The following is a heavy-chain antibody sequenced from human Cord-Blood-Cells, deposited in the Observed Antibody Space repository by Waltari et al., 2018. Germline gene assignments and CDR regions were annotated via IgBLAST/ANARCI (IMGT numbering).Heavy chain of an antibody. V-gene: IGHV4-34*01. CDR3: ARGVTVTRNAFDI. D-gene: IGHD4-4*01. CDR2: INHSGST. Sequence: QVQLQQWGAGLLKPSETLSLTCAVYGGSFSGYYWSWIRQPPGKGLACVGEINHSGSTNYNPSLKSPVTISVDTSKNQFSLKLSSVTAADTAVYYCARGVTVTRNAFDIWGQGTMVTVSS. CDR1: GGSFSGYY. J-gene: IGHJ3*02.